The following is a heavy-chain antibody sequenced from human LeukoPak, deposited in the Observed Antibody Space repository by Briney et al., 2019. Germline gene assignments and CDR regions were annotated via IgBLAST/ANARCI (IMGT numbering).Heavy chain of an antibody. CDR1: GCTFTDYY. D-gene: IGHD2-2*01. V-gene: IGHV1-2*02. Sequence: ASVKVSCKASGCTFTDYYIHWVRQAPGQGLEWMAWINPNSGGTYYAQNFHDRITLTRDTSISTAYMELSRLRSDDTAIYYCARANALYWNSTSCLFDYWGQGTLVTVSS. CDR2: INPNSGGT. CDR3: ARANALYWNSTSCLFDY. J-gene: IGHJ4*02.